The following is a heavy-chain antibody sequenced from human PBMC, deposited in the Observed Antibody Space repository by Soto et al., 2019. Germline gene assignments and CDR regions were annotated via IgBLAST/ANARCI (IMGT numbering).Heavy chain of an antibody. CDR3: SRGDATKIVVTTYYGMDV. CDR1: GGTLRNYG. Sequence: QVQLVQSGAEVKKPGSSVRVSCKASGGTLRNYGISWVRQAPGQGLEWMGGIIPVFGTANYAQKFQCRVTITGDESTSTVYMDVTSVRSEDTAVYYCSRGDATKIVVTTYYGMDVWGQGTTVTVSS. D-gene: IGHD4-17*01. V-gene: IGHV1-69*12. J-gene: IGHJ6*02. CDR2: IIPVFGTA.